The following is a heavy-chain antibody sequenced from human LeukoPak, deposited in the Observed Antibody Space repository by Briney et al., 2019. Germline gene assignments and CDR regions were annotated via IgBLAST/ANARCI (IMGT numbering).Heavy chain of an antibody. D-gene: IGHD6-19*01. CDR3: AKVPRWLVLPDAFDI. Sequence: PGGALRLSCAASVFTFSSYAMSWVRQAPRKGLEGVSAISGSGGSTYYADSVQARFTISRDNSKNTLYLQMHSLRAEATAVYSCAKVPRWLVLPDAFDIWGQGTMVTVSS. V-gene: IGHV3-23*01. CDR2: ISGSGGST. CDR1: VFTFSSYA. J-gene: IGHJ3*02.